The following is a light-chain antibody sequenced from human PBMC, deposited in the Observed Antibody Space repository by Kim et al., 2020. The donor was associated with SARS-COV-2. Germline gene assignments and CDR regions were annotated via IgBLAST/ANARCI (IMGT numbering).Light chain of an antibody. CDR2: AIS. Sequence: ASVGDRVTITCLTSQTIDKYLNWYQRKPGKAPNLLIFAISSLRSGVPSRFSGSGSGTDFTLTISSLQPEDFATYFCQQSDTTPATFGQGTKLEI. V-gene: IGKV1-39*01. CDR3: QQSDTTPAT. CDR1: QTIDKY. J-gene: IGKJ2*01.